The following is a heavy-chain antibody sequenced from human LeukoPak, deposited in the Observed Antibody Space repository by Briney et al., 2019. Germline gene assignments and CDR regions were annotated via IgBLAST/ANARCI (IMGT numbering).Heavy chain of an antibody. Sequence: GGSLRLSCAATGFTFSNNAMHWVRQAPGKGLGWVAVISYDGTNQRYADSVKGRFTISRDNSENTQFLQMNSLRPEDTAMYYCVSMVRGIGYWGQGTLVTVSS. CDR3: VSMVRGIGY. CDR1: GFTFSNNA. V-gene: IGHV3-30*04. CDR2: ISYDGTNQ. J-gene: IGHJ4*02. D-gene: IGHD3-10*01.